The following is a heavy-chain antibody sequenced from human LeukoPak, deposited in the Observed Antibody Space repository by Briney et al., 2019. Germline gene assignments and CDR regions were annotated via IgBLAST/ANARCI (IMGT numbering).Heavy chain of an antibody. CDR2: IYHTGIT. CDR1: GYSISSGYY. Sequence: SETLSLTCTVSGYSISSGYYWGWIRQPPGKGLEWIGSIYHTGITYYNPSLKSRVTISVDTSKNQFSLKLSSVTAADTAVYYCAREGSEMTTITDFDYWGQGTLVTVSS. J-gene: IGHJ4*02. CDR3: AREGSEMTTITDFDY. V-gene: IGHV4-38-2*02. D-gene: IGHD5-24*01.